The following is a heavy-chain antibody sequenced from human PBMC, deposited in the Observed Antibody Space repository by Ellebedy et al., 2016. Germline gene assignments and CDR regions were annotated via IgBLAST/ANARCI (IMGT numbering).Heavy chain of an antibody. CDR2: ISSSGSSI. J-gene: IGHJ6*02. Sequence: GESLKISCAASGFTVSSNYMSWIRQAPGKGLEWVSYISSSGSSIYYADSVKGRFTISRDNAKNSLYLQMNSLRAEDTAVYYCARVSVTGMVILYYGMDVWGQGTTVTVSS. D-gene: IGHD5-18*01. CDR3: ARVSVTGMVILYYGMDV. CDR1: GFTVSSNY. V-gene: IGHV3-11*01.